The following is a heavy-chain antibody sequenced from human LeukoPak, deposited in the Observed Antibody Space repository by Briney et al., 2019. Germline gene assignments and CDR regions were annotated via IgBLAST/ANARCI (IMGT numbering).Heavy chain of an antibody. V-gene: IGHV1-18*01. J-gene: IGHJ4*02. CDR1: GYTFTSHG. Sequence: ASVKVSCKASGYTFTSHGISWVRQAPGQGLEWMGWISAYNGNTNYAQKLQGRVTMTTDTSTSTAYMELRSLRSDDTAVYYRARFYSNYQPADYWGQGTLVTVSS. CDR2: ISAYNGNT. D-gene: IGHD4-11*01. CDR3: ARFYSNYQPADY.